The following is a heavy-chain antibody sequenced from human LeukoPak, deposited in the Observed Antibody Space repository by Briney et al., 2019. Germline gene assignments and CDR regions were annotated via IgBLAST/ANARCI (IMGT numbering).Heavy chain of an antibody. Sequence: ASVKVSCKASGYTFTGYYMHWVRQAPGQGLEWMGWINPNNGGTNYAQKFQGRVTITRDTSISTAYMELSRLRSDDTPVYYCTRDRVSGYSGYDYNYYYGMDVWRQGTTVTVSS. D-gene: IGHD5-12*01. CDR2: INPNNGGT. CDR3: TRDRVSGYSGYDYNYYYGMDV. V-gene: IGHV1-2*02. J-gene: IGHJ6*01. CDR1: GYTFTGYY.